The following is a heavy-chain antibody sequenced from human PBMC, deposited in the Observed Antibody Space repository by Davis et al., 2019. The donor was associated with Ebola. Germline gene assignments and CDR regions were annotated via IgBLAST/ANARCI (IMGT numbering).Heavy chain of an antibody. CDR2: INHSGST. Sequence: SETLSLTCAVYGGSFSGHYWSWIRQPPGKRLEWIGEINHSGSTNYNPSLKSRVTISKDTSKNQFSLKLTSVTAADTAVYYCARKRDRYYYNGLDVWGQGTMVTVSS. V-gene: IGHV4-34*01. CDR3: ARKRDRYYYNGLDV. J-gene: IGHJ6*02. D-gene: IGHD3-16*02. CDR1: GGSFSGHY.